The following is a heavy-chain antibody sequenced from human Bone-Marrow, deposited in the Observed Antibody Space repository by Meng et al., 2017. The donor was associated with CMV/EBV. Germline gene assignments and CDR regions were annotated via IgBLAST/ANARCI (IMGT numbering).Heavy chain of an antibody. CDR3: ARKGLGYCTNGVCLTPFDY. D-gene: IGHD2-8*01. CDR2: ISSSSSTI. V-gene: IGHV3-48*04. Sequence: GGSLRLSCTASGFTFISYAMNWVRQAPGKGLEWVSYISSSSSTIYYADSVKGRFTISRDNAKNSLYLQMNSLRAEDTAVYYCARKGLGYCTNGVCLTPFDYWGQGTLVTVSS. J-gene: IGHJ4*02. CDR1: GFTFISYA.